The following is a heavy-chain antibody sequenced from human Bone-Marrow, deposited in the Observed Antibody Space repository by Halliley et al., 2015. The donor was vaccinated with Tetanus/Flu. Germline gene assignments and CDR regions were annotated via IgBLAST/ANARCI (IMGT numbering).Heavy chain of an antibody. D-gene: IGHD6-13*01. J-gene: IGHJ4*02. CDR2: FHAGSP. CDR3: ARDARYTSSGGRAYFFAS. Sequence: FHAGSPYFNPSLKSRAPLSLDTPKNQFSLTLTSVTAADTAVYYCARDARYTSSGGRAYFFASWGQGTLVTVSS. V-gene: IGHV4-31*02.